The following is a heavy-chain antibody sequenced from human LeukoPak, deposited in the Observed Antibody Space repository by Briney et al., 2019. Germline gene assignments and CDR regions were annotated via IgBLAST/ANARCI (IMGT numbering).Heavy chain of an antibody. CDR1: GGSFSGYY. CDR3: ARYYGSGSFDLIYYFDY. Sequence: SETLSLTCAVYGGSFSGYYWSWIRQPPGKGLEWIGEINHSGSTNYNPSLKSRVTISVDTSMNQFSLKLSSVTAADTAVYYCARYYGSGSFDLIYYFDYWGQGTLVTVSS. CDR2: INHSGST. D-gene: IGHD3-10*01. J-gene: IGHJ4*02. V-gene: IGHV4-34*01.